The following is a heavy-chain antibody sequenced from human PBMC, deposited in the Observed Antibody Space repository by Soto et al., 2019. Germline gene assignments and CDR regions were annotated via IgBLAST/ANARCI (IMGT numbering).Heavy chain of an antibody. D-gene: IGHD2-2*01. J-gene: IGHJ4*02. V-gene: IGHV3-21*01. CDR3: ARADSIIIPAVSDF. CDR1: GFAFNNYG. CDR2: ISKSDYT. Sequence: GGSLRLSCTVSGFAFNNYGINWVRQAPGKGLEWVSSISKSDYTYYSDSVTGRFTISRDNAKNSVSLQMNTLRVEDTAVYYCARADSIIIPAVSDFWGQGTLVTVSS.